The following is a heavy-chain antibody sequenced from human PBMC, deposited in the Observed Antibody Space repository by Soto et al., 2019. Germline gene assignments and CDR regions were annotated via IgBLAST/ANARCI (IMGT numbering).Heavy chain of an antibody. V-gene: IGHV3-21*06. CDR2: ISSSSSYI. CDR1: GFMCISYT. CDR3: ARALGYGDPGDY. Sequence: GGPLRLSCEASGFMCISYTMNWARQAPGEGLGWVSSISSSSSYIYYADSVRGRFTISRDHAKNTLYLQLNSLRAEDSSVYYCARALGYGDPGDYWGQGTLVTVSS. D-gene: IGHD4-17*01. J-gene: IGHJ4*02.